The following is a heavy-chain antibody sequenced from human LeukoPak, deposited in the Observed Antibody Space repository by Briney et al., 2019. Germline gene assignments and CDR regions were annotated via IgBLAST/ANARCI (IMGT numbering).Heavy chain of an antibody. V-gene: IGHV4-34*01. CDR1: GGSFSGYY. J-gene: IGHJ4*02. Sequence: SETLSLTCAVYGGSFSGYYWSWIRQPPGKGLEWIGEINHSGSTNYNPSLKSRVTISVDTSKNQFSLKLSSVTAADTAVYYCARRVDYWGQGTLVTVSS. CDR2: INHSGST. D-gene: IGHD6-6*01. CDR3: ARRVDY.